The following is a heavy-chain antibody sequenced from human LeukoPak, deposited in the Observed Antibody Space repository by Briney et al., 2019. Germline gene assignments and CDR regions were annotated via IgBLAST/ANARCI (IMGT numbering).Heavy chain of an antibody. V-gene: IGHV1-18*01. CDR2: ISAYNGNT. J-gene: IGHJ6*03. D-gene: IGHD3-9*01. CDR1: GYTLTSYG. CDR3: AREVLRYFDWPDDLYYYYYMDV. Sequence: GASVKVSCKASGYTLTSYGISWVRQAPGQGLEWMGWISAYNGNTNYAQKLQGRVTMTTDTSTSTAYMELRSLRSDDTAVYYCAREVLRYFDWPDDLYYYYYMDVWGKGTTVTVSS.